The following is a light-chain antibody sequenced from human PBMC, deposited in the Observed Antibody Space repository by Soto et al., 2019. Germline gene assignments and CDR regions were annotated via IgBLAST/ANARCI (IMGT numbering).Light chain of an antibody. V-gene: IGKV3-20*01. CDR2: GAS. CDR1: QRVTSNY. J-gene: IGKJ5*01. CDR3: QQYGSSPFT. Sequence: EIVLTQAPGTLSLSPGERATLSCGASQRVTSNYLAWYQQKPGQAPRLLIYGASSRATGIPDRFSGSGSGTDFTLTISRLEPEDFAVYYCQQYGSSPFTFGQGTRLE.